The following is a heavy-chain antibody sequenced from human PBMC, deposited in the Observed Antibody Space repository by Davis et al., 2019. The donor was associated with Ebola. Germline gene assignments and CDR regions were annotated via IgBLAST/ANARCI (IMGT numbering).Heavy chain of an antibody. D-gene: IGHD1-26*01. V-gene: IGHV3-21*01. CDR2: IDVSSHYI. CDR3: ARPSGSFYAGALDY. CDR1: GFTFSTYS. J-gene: IGHJ4*02. Sequence: PGGSLRLSCAASGFTFSTYSMNWVRQAPGKGLEWVSSIDVSSHYIQYADSVKGRFTISRDNAKNSLFLQMNSLRAEDTALYYCARPSGSFYAGALDYWGQGNLVTVTS.